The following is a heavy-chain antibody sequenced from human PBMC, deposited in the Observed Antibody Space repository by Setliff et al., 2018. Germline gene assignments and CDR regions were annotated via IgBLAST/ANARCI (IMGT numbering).Heavy chain of an antibody. D-gene: IGHD2-2*01. J-gene: IGHJ4*02. CDR3: SRLVRFCIRTSCQRLSGGEF. Sequence: ASVKVSCKASGYTFTDYGISWVRQAPGQGLEWMGWISVHTGNTFYSPKFHGRVTLTTDTSTSTAYMELRSLGSDDTAVYYCSRLVRFCIRTSCQRLSGGEFWGQGTLVTVSS. CDR1: GYTFTDYG. V-gene: IGHV1-18*01. CDR2: ISVHTGNT.